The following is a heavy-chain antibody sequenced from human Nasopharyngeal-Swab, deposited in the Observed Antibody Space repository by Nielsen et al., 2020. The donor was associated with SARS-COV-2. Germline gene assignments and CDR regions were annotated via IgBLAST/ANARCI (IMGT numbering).Heavy chain of an antibody. CDR2: IRSKGKTYAT. V-gene: IGHV3-73*01. CDR1: GFTFSDSA. CDR3: TRCGGGCYSGRDY. D-gene: IGHD2-15*01. Sequence: GGSLRLSCAASGFTFSDSAIHWVRQASGKGLEWVGRIRSKGKTYATAYAASVKGRFIIFRDAPTNTAYLQMNSLKTEDTAMYYCTRCGGGCYSGRDYWGQGTLVTVSS. J-gene: IGHJ4*02.